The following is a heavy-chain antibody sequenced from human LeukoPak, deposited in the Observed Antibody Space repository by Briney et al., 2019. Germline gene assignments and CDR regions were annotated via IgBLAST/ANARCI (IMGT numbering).Heavy chain of an antibody. V-gene: IGHV3-49*04. CDR3: TRHISAWAFDY. J-gene: IGHJ4*02. D-gene: IGHD6-19*01. CDR1: GFTFGYYA. Sequence: PGRSLRLSCTASGFTFGYYAMSWVRQAPGKGLEWVGFIRSKAYAGTTEYAASVKGRFTISRDDSKSIAYLQMNSLKTAHTAVYYCTRHISAWAFDYWGQGTLVTVSS. CDR2: IRSKAYAGTT.